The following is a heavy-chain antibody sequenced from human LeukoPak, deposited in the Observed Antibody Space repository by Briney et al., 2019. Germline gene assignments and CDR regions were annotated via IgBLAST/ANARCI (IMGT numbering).Heavy chain of an antibody. J-gene: IGHJ4*02. Sequence: SETLSLTCAVYGGSFSGYYWSWIRQPPGKGLEWIGEINHSGSTNYNPSLKSRVTISVDTSKNQFSLKLSSVTAADTAVYYCARGRGYSYGYYFDYWGQGTLVTVSS. D-gene: IGHD5-18*01. CDR3: ARGRGYSYGYYFDY. CDR2: INHSGST. CDR1: GGSFSGYY. V-gene: IGHV4-34*01.